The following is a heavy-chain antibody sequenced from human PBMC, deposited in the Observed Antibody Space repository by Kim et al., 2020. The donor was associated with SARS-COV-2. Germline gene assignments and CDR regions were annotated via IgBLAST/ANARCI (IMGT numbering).Heavy chain of an antibody. Sequence: ASVKVSCKASGYTFTNYAMNWVRQAPGQGLEWMGWINTNTGNPTYAQGFTGRFVFSLDTSVSTAYLQISSLKAEDTAVYYCARDNSITIFGVVIMYDAFDMWGQGTMVTVSS. CDR1: GYTFTNYA. CDR2: INTNTGNP. V-gene: IGHV7-4-1*02. CDR3: ARDNSITIFGVVIMYDAFDM. D-gene: IGHD3-3*01. J-gene: IGHJ3*02.